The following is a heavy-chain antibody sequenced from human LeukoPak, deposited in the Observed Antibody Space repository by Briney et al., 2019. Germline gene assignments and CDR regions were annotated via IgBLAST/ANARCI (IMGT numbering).Heavy chain of an antibody. V-gene: IGHV3-30*18. CDR3: AKDKGNRYFDY. CDR1: GITFTIAG. D-gene: IGHD3-16*02. CDR2: ISSDGRNI. J-gene: IGHJ4*02. Sequence: GGSLRLSCAASGITFTIAGMHWVRQVPGKGLEWVAVISSDGRNIYYADSVKGRFIISRDTSRNILFLQMNGLRADDTAIYYCAKDKGNRYFDYWGQGTPVTISS.